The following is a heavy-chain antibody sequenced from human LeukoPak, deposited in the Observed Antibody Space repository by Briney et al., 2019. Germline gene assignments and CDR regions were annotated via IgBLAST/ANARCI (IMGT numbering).Heavy chain of an antibody. V-gene: IGHV3-43D*04. J-gene: IGHJ4*02. Sequence: PGGSLRLSCAASGFSFGDYAMHWVRQAPTKGLEWVSLISWDGGSTYYADSVKGRFTISRDNSKSSLYLQMNSLRPEDTALYYCAKGHDDFWSGYYSPPDYWGQGTLVTVSS. CDR1: GFSFGDYA. CDR3: AKGHDDFWSGYYSPPDY. D-gene: IGHD3-3*01. CDR2: ISWDGGST.